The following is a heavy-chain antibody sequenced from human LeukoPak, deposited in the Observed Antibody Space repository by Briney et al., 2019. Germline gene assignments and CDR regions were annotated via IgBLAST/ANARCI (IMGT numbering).Heavy chain of an antibody. CDR2: IKQDGREK. CDR3: ARRGYHAFAI. V-gene: IGHV3-7*01. Sequence: GGSLRLSCAASGFTFSSYAMSWVRQAPGKGLEWVANIKQDGREKYYVDSVKGRFTISRDNAKNSLYLQMNSLRAEDTAVYYCARRGYHAFAIWGQGTMVTVSS. J-gene: IGHJ3*02. D-gene: IGHD3-22*01. CDR1: GFTFSSYA.